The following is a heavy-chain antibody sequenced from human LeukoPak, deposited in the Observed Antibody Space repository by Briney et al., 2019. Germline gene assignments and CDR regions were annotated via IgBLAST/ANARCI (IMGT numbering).Heavy chain of an antibody. V-gene: IGHV1-69*05. D-gene: IGHD3-22*01. J-gene: IGHJ4*02. CDR1: GGTFSSYA. CDR3: ARGIYYDSSLYGY. CDR2: IIPNFGTA. Sequence: SVKVSCKASGGTFSSYAISWVRQAPGQGLEWMGRIIPNFGTANYAQKLQGRVTMTTDTSTSTAYMELRSLRSDDTAVYYCARGIYYDSSLYGYWGQGTLVTVSS.